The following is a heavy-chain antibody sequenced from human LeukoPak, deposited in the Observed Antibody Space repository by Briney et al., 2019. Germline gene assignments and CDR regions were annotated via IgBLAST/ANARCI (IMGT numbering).Heavy chain of an antibody. Sequence: ASVKVSCTASGYTFTSYGISWVRQAPGQGLEWMGWISAYNGNTNYAQKLQGRVTMATDTSTSTAYMELRSLRSDDTAVYYCARGRVYGSGSYYPPDAFDIWGQGTMVTVSS. D-gene: IGHD3-10*01. J-gene: IGHJ3*02. CDR2: ISAYNGNT. CDR1: GYTFTSYG. V-gene: IGHV1-18*01. CDR3: ARGRVYGSGSYYPPDAFDI.